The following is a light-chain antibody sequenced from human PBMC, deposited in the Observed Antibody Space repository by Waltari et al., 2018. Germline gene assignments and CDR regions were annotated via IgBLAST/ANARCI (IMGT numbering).Light chain of an antibody. Sequence: EVVLTQSPGTLSLSPAESATVACRASQSVSSFLAWYQQKPGQAPRLLIYPASNRATGIPDRFSGSGSGTDFSLTISRLEPEDFAVYYCQNHERLPATFGQGTKVEI. V-gene: IGKV3-20*01. J-gene: IGKJ1*01. CDR1: QSVSSF. CDR2: PAS. CDR3: QNHERLPAT.